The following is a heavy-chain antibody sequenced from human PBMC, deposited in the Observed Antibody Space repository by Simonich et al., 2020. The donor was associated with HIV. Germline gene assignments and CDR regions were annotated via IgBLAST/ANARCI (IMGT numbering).Heavy chain of an antibody. CDR3: ARGFYQRLYYFDY. D-gene: IGHD2-2*01. V-gene: IGHV4-34*01. CDR1: GGSFSGYY. Sequence: QVQLQQWGAGLLKPSETLSLTCAVYGGSFSGYYWSWIRQPPGKGLEWIGEINHSRNTNYNPSHKSRVTISVDTSKNQFSLKLSSVTAADTAVYYCARGFYQRLYYFDYWGQGTLVTVSS. J-gene: IGHJ4*02. CDR2: INHSRNT.